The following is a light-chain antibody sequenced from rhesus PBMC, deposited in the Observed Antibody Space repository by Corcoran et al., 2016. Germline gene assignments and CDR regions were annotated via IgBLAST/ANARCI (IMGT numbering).Light chain of an antibody. V-gene: IGKV2-73*01. Sequence: DIVMTQTPPSLPVTPGEPASISCRSSQSLLHTDGRTYLYWYLQKPGQPPRLIIYRVSNRCSGVQDRFSGSGSGTDFTLKISRVKSEDVGVYYCMQALQTPFTFGPGTKLDIK. CDR2: RVS. CDR3: MQALQTPFT. CDR1: QSLLHTDGRTY. J-gene: IGKJ3*01.